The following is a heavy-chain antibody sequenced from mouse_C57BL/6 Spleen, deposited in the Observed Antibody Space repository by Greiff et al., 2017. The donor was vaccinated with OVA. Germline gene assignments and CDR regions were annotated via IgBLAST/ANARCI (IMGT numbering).Heavy chain of an antibody. D-gene: IGHD2-5*01. CDR3: ARRRSNSFFYAMDY. CDR1: GYTFTDYT. CDR2: IYPRDGST. J-gene: IGHJ4*01. Sequence: VQLQQSDAELVKPGASVKISCKASGYTFTDYTIHWMKQRPEQGLEWIGYIYPRDGSTNYNQKFKGKATLTADKSSSTAYMQLNSLTSEDAADYFCARRRSNSFFYAMDYWGQGTSVTVSS. V-gene: IGHV1-78*01.